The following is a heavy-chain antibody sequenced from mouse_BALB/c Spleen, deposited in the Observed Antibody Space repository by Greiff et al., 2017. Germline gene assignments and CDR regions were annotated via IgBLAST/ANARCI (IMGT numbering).Heavy chain of an antibody. CDR3: ARDGYHGYFDV. CDR2: IWSGGST. J-gene: IGHJ1*01. V-gene: IGHV2-2*02. CDR1: GFSLTNYG. D-gene: IGHD2-3*01. Sequence: QVQLQQSGPGLVPPSQSLSITLTVSGFSLTNYGVHWVRQSPGKGPEWLGVIWSGGSTDYNAAFISRLSISKDNSKTQVFFKMNSLQANDTAIYYCARDGYHGYFDVWGAGTTVTVSS.